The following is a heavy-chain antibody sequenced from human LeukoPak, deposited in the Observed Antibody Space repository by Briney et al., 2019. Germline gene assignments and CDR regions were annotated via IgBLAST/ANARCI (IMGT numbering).Heavy chain of an antibody. CDR2: IYYSGST. CDR3: ARVDYGGNSGYYYYYMDV. Sequence: SETLSLTCTISGGSISSSRYYWGWIRQPPGKGLEWIGSIYYSGSTYYNPSLKSRVTISVDTSKNQFSLKLSSVTAADTAVYYCARVDYGGNSGYYYYYMDVWGKGTTVTVSS. CDR1: GGSISSSRYY. D-gene: IGHD4-23*01. J-gene: IGHJ6*03. V-gene: IGHV4-39*07.